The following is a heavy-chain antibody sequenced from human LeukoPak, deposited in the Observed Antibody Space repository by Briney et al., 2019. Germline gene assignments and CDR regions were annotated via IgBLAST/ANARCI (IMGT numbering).Heavy chain of an antibody. D-gene: IGHD3-10*01. CDR3: ARTYYYGSGSPDDYFDY. J-gene: IGHJ4*02. V-gene: IGHV3-48*03. CDR2: ISSSGSTI. Sequence: GGSLRLSCAASGFTFSSYEMNWVRQAPGKGLEWVSYISSSGSTIYYADSVKGRFTISRDNAKNSPYLQMNSLRAEDTAVYYCARTYYYGSGSPDDYFDYWGQGTLVTVSS. CDR1: GFTFSSYE.